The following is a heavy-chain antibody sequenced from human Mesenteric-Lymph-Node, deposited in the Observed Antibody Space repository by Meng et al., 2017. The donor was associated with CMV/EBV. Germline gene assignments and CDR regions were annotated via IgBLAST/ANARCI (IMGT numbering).Heavy chain of an antibody. V-gene: IGHV3-23*01. Sequence: GGSLRLSCAASGFTFSNFAMNWVRQAPGKGLEWVSTIRGSASDSYSADSVQGRFTISRDNSRNTLYLQMNSLRAEDTAIYYCAKTTYGDYYWYGMDVWGQGTTVTVS. CDR3: AKTTYGDYYWYGMDV. CDR1: GFTFSNFA. CDR2: IRGSASDS. J-gene: IGHJ6*02. D-gene: IGHD4-17*01.